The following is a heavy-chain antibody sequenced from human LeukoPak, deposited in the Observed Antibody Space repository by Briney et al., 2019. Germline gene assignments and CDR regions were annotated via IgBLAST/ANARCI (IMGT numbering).Heavy chain of an antibody. CDR3: ATPPYCSSTSCHDY. D-gene: IGHD2-2*01. J-gene: IGHJ4*02. Sequence: GSVKVSCKVSGYTLTELSMHWARQAPGKGLEWMGGFDPEDGETIYAQKFQGRVTMTEDTSTDTAYMELSSLRSEDTAVYYCATPPYCSSTSCHDYWGQGTLVTVSS. CDR1: GYTLTELS. V-gene: IGHV1-24*01. CDR2: FDPEDGET.